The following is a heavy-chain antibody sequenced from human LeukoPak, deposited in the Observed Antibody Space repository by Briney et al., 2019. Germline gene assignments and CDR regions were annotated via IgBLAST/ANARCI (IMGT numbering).Heavy chain of an antibody. J-gene: IGHJ4*02. CDR2: INQSGST. CDR1: GGSFSGYY. V-gene: IGHV4-34*01. Sequence: SQTLSLTCAVYGGSFSGYYWTWIRQPPGKGLEWIGEINQSGSTNYNPSLKSRVTISVDTSKNQFSLKLSSVTAADTAVYYCARATPFYYDSSGFLNQDYWGQGTLVTVSS. CDR3: ARATPFYYDSSGFLNQDY. D-gene: IGHD3-22*01.